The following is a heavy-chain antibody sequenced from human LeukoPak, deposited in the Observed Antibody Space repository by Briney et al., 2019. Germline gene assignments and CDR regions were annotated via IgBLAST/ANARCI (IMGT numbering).Heavy chain of an antibody. CDR2: ISYSGTT. Sequence: SETLSLTCAVSNGSISNYYWSWIRLTPGKGLEWIGYISYSGTTNYNPSLKSRVTISVDTSKNQFSLKLSSVTAADTAVYYCARGPYGSGSYLFHWFDPWGQGTLVTVSS. CDR3: ARGPYGSGSYLFHWFDP. V-gene: IGHV4-59*01. J-gene: IGHJ5*02. CDR1: NGSISNYY. D-gene: IGHD3-10*01.